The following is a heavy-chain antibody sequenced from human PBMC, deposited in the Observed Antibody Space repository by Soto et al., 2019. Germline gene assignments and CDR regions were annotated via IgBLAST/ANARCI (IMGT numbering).Heavy chain of an antibody. CDR3: ASRHDSSGYYYAFDF. CDR1: GGSFSGYY. Sequence: QVQVQQWGAGLLKPSETLSLTCAVYGGSFSGYYWSWIRQPPGKGLEWIGEINHTGSTNDNPSLNSRVTISIDTSKKQFSLKLTSVTAADTAVYYCASRHDSSGYYYAFDFWGQGTLVTVSS. CDR2: INHTGST. V-gene: IGHV4-34*01. J-gene: IGHJ4*02. D-gene: IGHD3-22*01.